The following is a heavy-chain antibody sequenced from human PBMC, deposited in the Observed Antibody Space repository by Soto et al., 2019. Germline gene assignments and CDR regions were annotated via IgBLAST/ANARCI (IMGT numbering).Heavy chain of an antibody. Sequence: SVKVSCKASGGTFSSYAISWVRQAPGQGLEWMGGIIPIFGTANYAQKFQGRVTITADKSTSTAYMELSSLRSEDTAVYYCAREAMIDHKIDYWVQGTLAAVSS. CDR3: AREAMIDHKIDY. J-gene: IGHJ4*02. CDR2: IIPIFGTA. D-gene: IGHD3-22*01. V-gene: IGHV1-69*06. CDR1: GGTFSSYA.